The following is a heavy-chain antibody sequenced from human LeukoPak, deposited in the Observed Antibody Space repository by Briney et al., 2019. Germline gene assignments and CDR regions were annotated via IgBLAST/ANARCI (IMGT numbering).Heavy chain of an antibody. D-gene: IGHD3-22*01. CDR1: GFTFSSYA. V-gene: IGHV3-23*01. Sequence: PGGSLRLSCAASGFTFSSYAMSWVRQAPGKGLEWVSAISGSGGSTYYADSVKGRFTISRDNSKNTLYLQMNSLRAEDTAVYYCEKTGDSSGYYLDYWGQGTLVTVSS. CDR3: EKTGDSSGYYLDY. J-gene: IGHJ4*02. CDR2: ISGSGGST.